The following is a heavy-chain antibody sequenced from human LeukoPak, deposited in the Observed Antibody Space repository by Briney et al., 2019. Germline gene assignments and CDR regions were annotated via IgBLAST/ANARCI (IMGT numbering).Heavy chain of an antibody. CDR1: GGSISSYY. CDR2: IYSTGST. Sequence: SGTLSLTCTVSGGSISSYYWSWIRQPAGKGLEWIGRIYSTGSTNYNPYLKSRVTMSVDTSKNQFSLRLRSVTAADTAVYYCARQIASAGTAGFDFWGQGALVTVSS. V-gene: IGHV4-4*07. J-gene: IGHJ4*02. D-gene: IGHD6-13*01. CDR3: ARQIASAGTAGFDF.